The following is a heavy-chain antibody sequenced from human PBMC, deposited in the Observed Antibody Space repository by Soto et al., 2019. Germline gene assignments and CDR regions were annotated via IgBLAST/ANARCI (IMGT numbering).Heavy chain of an antibody. CDR1: GGSISSSNW. Sequence: SETLSLTCAVSGGSISSSNWWSWVRQPPGKGLEWIGEIYHSGSTNYNPSLQSRVTISVNKSKNQFSLKLSSVTAADAAVYYCARRGYYYYGMDVWGQGTTVTVSS. V-gene: IGHV4-4*02. J-gene: IGHJ6*02. CDR3: ARRGYYYYGMDV. CDR2: IYHSGST.